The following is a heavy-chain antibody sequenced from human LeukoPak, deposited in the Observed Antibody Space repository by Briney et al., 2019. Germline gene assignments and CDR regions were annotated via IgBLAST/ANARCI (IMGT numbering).Heavy chain of an antibody. V-gene: IGHV3-74*01. CDR2: INSDGSST. CDR3: ARADYYDILTGYYPPFDY. J-gene: IGHJ4*02. Sequence: GGSLRLSCAASGLTFSSYWMHWVRQAPGKGLVWVSRINSDGSSTSYADSVKGRFTISRDNAKNTLYLQMNSLRAEDTAVYYCARADYYDILTGYYPPFDYWGQGTLVTVSS. D-gene: IGHD3-9*01. CDR1: GLTFSSYW.